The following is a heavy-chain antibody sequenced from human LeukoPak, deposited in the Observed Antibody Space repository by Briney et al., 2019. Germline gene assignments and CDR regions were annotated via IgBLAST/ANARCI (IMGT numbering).Heavy chain of an antibody. CDR2: IYYSGST. CDR3: ARVPHTFGGVIGMGDYYYYMDV. J-gene: IGHJ6*03. V-gene: IGHV4-31*03. D-gene: IGHD3-16*02. CDR1: GGSISSGGYY. Sequence: SETLSVTCTVSGGSISSGGYYWSWIRQHPGKGLEWIGYIYYSGSTYYNPSLKSRVTISVDTSKNQFSLKLSSVTAADTAVYYCARVPHTFGGVIGMGDYYYYMDVWGKGTTVTVSS.